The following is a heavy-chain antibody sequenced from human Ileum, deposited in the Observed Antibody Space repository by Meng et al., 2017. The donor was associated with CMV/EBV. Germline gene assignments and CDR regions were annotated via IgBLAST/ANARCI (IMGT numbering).Heavy chain of an antibody. Sequence: ASVKVSCKATGYMFTDYYMHWVRQAPGQGPEWMGWVNPYNGDTHYAQKFQGRVTMTTDTAIPPTYMNLHNLSSDNTAGYCCARDGVVCSSTRWRALGHWGQGTLVTVSS. D-gene: IGHD2-2*01. CDR2: VNPYNGDT. CDR3: ARDGVVCSSTRWRALGH. J-gene: IGHJ4*02. V-gene: IGHV1-2*02. CDR1: GYMFTDYY.